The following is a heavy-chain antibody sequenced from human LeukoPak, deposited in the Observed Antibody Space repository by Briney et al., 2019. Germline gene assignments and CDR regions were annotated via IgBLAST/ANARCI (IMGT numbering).Heavy chain of an antibody. J-gene: IGHJ4*02. V-gene: IGHV3-23*01. D-gene: IGHD2-15*01. CDR3: AKYCSGATCSGY. CDR2: IKESGDIT. CDR1: GFTFXSYS. Sequence: WXASGFTFXSYSMGWVRQAPGKGPEWVSGIKESGDITYYADSVKGRFTISRDNSKNTLYLQMNSLRAEDTAKYYCAKYCSGATCSGYWGQGTLVTVSS.